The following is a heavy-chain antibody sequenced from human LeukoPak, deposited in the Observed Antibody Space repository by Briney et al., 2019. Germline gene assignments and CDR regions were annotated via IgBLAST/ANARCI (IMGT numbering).Heavy chain of an antibody. CDR2: ISTNGVYT. J-gene: IGHJ4*02. CDR3: VRGPGGYDNVKSGAGGFDY. D-gene: IGHD5-12*01. Sequence: GGSLRLSCSASGFTFSSYALHWVRQAPGKGLDYVSAISTNGVYTYYADSVKGRFTISRDNSKNTLYLQMSSLRTEDTAVYYCVRGPGGYDNVKSGAGGFDYWGQGTLVTVSS. CDR1: GFTFSSYA. V-gene: IGHV3-64D*06.